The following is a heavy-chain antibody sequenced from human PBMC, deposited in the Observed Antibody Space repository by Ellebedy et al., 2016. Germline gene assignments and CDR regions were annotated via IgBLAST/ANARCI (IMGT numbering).Heavy chain of an antibody. D-gene: IGHD6-13*01. V-gene: IGHV3-73*01. J-gene: IGHJ4*02. CDR1: GFTFSDSA. CDR2: IRGKADSYAT. Sequence: GESLKISCPASGFTFSDSAMHWVRQASGKGLEWVGRIRGKADSYATAYAESVKGRFTISRDDSKNTAFLQMNSLKTEDTAVYYCTSVTAASTLTREPDYWGQGTLVTVSS. CDR3: TSVTAASTLTREPDY.